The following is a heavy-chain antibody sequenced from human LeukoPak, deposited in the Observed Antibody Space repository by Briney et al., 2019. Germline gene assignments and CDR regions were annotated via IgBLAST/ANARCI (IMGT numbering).Heavy chain of an antibody. CDR2: IYNGGGT. J-gene: IGHJ4*02. CDR1: GFTVSSNY. Sequence: PGGSLRLSCAASGFTVSSNYMSWVRQGPGNGLEWVSIIYNGGGTYYADSVKGRFTISRDNSKNTLYLQMNSLRVEDTAIYYCARSHSTSWYWYDYWGQGTLVTVSS. D-gene: IGHD6-13*01. CDR3: ARSHSTSWYWYDY. V-gene: IGHV3-53*01.